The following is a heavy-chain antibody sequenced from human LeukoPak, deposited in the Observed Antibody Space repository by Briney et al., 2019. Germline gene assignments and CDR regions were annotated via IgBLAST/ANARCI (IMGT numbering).Heavy chain of an antibody. V-gene: IGHV4-34*01. CDR1: GGSFSGYY. Sequence: PWETLSLTCAVYGGSFSGYYWSWIRQPPGKGLEWIGEINHSGSTNYNPSLKSRVTISVDTSKNQFSLKLSSVTAADTAVYYCARGPVVPRPRYFDYWGQGTLVTVSS. CDR3: ARGPVVPRPRYFDY. CDR2: INHSGST. J-gene: IGHJ4*02. D-gene: IGHD2-2*01.